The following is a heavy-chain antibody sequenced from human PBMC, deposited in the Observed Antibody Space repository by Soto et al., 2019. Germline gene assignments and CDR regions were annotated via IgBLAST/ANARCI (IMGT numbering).Heavy chain of an antibody. CDR2: SHQSGNT. CDR3: ATRDNMKFY. V-gene: IGHV4-4*02. J-gene: IGHJ4*02. Sequence: QVQLQESGPGLVKPSGTLSLTCTVSGVSISSHDWWTWVRQPPGKGLEWIGESHQSGNTNYNSSLGSRVTISVDKSKNQSSLRLSSVTVADTAVYYCATRDNMKFYWGQGTLVTVSS. CDR1: GVSISSHDW. D-gene: IGHD1-20*01.